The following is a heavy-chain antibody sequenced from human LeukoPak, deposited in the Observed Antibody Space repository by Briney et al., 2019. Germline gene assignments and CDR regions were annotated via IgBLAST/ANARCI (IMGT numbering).Heavy chain of an antibody. D-gene: IGHD3-22*01. V-gene: IGHV4-34*01. CDR1: GDYISGYY. Sequence: PSETLSLTCAVYGDYISGYYWSWIRQPPGKGLEWIREINHNGSTNYNPSLKRRVTISVDTSKNQFSLKLSSVTAADTAVYYCARGAPPYYYDSSGYYPRHPFDYWGQGTLVTVSS. CDR3: ARGAPPYYYDSSGYYPRHPFDY. CDR2: INHNGST. J-gene: IGHJ4*02.